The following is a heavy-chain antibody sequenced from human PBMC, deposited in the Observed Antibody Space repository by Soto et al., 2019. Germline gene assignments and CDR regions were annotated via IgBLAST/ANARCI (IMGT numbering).Heavy chain of an antibody. CDR2: IIPIFGTA. CDR1: GGTISSYA. D-gene: IGHD4-17*01. J-gene: IGHJ6*02. V-gene: IGHV1-69*13. Sequence: SVKLSCKASGGTISSYAISWVRQAPGQGLEWMGGIIPIFGTANYAQKFQGRVTITADESTSTACMELSSLRSEDTAVHYCARDVYGGYYYYGMDVWGQGATVTGSS. CDR3: ARDVYGGYYYYGMDV.